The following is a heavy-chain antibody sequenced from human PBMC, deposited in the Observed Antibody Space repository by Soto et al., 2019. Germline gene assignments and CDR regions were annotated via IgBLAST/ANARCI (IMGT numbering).Heavy chain of an antibody. CDR2: IDPSGGVT. D-gene: IGHD3-16*01. Sequence: ASVKFSCKASGDTFTKVHIHWVRQAPRQGLEWMGMIDPSGGVTRDAQRLQGRIPMTSGASTSSVYMGLRGLTSGDTAVYYCARDVIGRDNYETFGYYLDHWGPGTRGTVSS. V-gene: IGHV1-46*01. CDR3: ARDVIGRDNYETFGYYLDH. CDR1: GDTFTKVH. J-gene: IGHJ4*02.